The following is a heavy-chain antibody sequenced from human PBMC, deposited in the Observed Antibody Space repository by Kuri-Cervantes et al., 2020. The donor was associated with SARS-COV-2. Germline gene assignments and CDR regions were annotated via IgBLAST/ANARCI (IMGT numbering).Heavy chain of an antibody. CDR1: GGSISSYY. J-gene: IGHJ4*02. CDR2: IYYSGST. Sequence: SETLSLTCTVSGGSISSYYWSWIRQPPGKGLEWIGYIYYSGSTNYNPSLKSRVTISVDTSKNQFSLKLSSVTAADTAVYYCARGSNYDFWSGYSTFDYWGQRTLVTVSS. V-gene: IGHV4-59*01. D-gene: IGHD3-3*01. CDR3: ARGSNYDFWSGYSTFDY.